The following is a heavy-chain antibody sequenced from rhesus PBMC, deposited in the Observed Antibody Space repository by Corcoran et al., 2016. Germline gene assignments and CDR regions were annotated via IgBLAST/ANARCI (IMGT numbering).Heavy chain of an antibody. V-gene: IGHV3S42*01. CDR2: INSRTTST. CDR3: VRDQSGSFDY. Sequence: EVQLVESGGGLAKPGGSLRLSCAASGFIFSNSWLNWVRQTPGRGREWISAINSRTTSTSYSDSVRGRFSISRDNSKDTLSLQMNSLSPEDTAVYYCVRDQSGSFDYWGHGVLVTVSS. D-gene: IGHD1-44*02. J-gene: IGHJ4*01. CDR1: GFIFSNSW.